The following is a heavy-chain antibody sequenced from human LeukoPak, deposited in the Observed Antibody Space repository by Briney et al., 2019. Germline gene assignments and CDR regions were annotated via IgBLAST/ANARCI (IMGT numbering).Heavy chain of an antibody. Sequence: ASVKVSCKVSGYTHTELSMHWVRQAPGKGLEWMGGFDPEDGETIYAQKFQGRVTMTEDTSISTAYMELSRLRSDDTAVYYCARAWNDYGGNSGLDYWGQGTLVTVSP. D-gene: IGHD4-23*01. CDR2: FDPEDGET. CDR1: GYTHTELS. V-gene: IGHV1-24*01. CDR3: ARAWNDYGGNSGLDY. J-gene: IGHJ4*02.